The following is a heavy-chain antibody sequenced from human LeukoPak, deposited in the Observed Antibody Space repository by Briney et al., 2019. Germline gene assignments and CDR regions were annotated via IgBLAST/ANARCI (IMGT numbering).Heavy chain of an antibody. J-gene: IGHJ3*02. CDR1: GGSISSYY. V-gene: IGHV4-59*01. CDR2: IYYSGST. D-gene: IGHD3-10*01. CDR3: AREWSGAGTGDDAFDI. Sequence: SGTLSLTCTVSGGSISSYYWSWIRQPPGKGLEWIGYIYYSGSTNYNPSLKSRVTISVDTSKNQFSLKLSSVTAADTAVYYCAREWSGAGTGDDAFDIWGQGTMVTVSS.